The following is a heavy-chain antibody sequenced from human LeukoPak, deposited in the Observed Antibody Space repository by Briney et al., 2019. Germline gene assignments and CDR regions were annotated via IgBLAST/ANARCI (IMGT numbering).Heavy chain of an antibody. D-gene: IGHD4-11*01. J-gene: IGHJ4*02. Sequence: SETLSLTCTVSGGSIDTTPYLWAWIRQSPGKGLQWIGSVYYNVKTYYNPSLKSRVSISVDTSKSQFSLNLASVTAADTAMYYCARDDATTVTSYYFDYWGQGTLVTVSS. CDR1: GGSIDTTPYL. CDR2: VYYNVKT. CDR3: ARDDATTVTSYYFDY. V-gene: IGHV4-39*07.